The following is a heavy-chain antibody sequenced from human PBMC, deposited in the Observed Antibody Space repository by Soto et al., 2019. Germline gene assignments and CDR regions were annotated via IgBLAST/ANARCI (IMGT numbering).Heavy chain of an antibody. CDR3: ARIWGGGGYALIY. Sequence: QVQLVESGGGLVKPGGSLRLSCAASGFTFSDFYMSWIRRAPGKGLEWISYISSSGTTTYYTDSVKGRFTISRDNAKNSLCLQMNTLRDEDTAVYYCARIWGGGGYALIYWGQGTLVTVSS. V-gene: IGHV3-11*01. D-gene: IGHD2-8*01. CDR2: ISSSGTTT. J-gene: IGHJ4*02. CDR1: GFTFSDFY.